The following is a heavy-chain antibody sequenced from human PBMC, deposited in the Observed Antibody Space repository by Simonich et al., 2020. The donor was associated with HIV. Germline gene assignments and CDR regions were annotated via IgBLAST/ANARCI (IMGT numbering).Heavy chain of an antibody. CDR2: INHNGRT. J-gene: IGHJ3*02. D-gene: IGHD7-27*01. CDR1: GGSFSGYY. Sequence: QVHLQQWGAGLLKPSETLSLTCTVYGGSFSGYYWSWIRQPPGKGLEWIGEINHNGRTNYKPSLKSRVIISVDMSKNQFSLKLNSVTAADTAVYYCARRRPLGKDDAFDIWGQGTIVTVSS. CDR3: ARRRPLGKDDAFDI. V-gene: IGHV4-34*01.